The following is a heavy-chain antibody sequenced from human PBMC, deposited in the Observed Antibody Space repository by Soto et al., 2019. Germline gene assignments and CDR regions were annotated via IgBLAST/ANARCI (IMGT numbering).Heavy chain of an antibody. CDR2: IYTSETT. CDR3: ARESAAATYRPLDY. J-gene: IGHJ4*02. V-gene: IGHV4-4*07. D-gene: IGHD3-16*01. Sequence: TLSLTCNVSGGSMSSYFWSWIRQPAGKGLEWIGRIYTSETTNYNPSLKSRVTMSVDTSKNQFSLKVNSVTAADTAVYYCARESAAATYRPLDYWGQGTLVTVSS. CDR1: GGSMSSYF.